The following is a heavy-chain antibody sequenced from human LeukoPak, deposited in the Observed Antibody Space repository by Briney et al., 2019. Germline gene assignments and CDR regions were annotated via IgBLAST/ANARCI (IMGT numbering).Heavy chain of an antibody. D-gene: IGHD3-10*01. CDR2: INEVGTKE. CDR1: GFIFSDYW. CDR3: ATRESPMARTY. J-gene: IGHJ4*02. V-gene: IGHV3-7*01. Sequence: PGGSLRLSCAASGFIFSDYWMNWVRQVPGKGLEWVANINEVGTKEDYVDSVRGRFTISRDNTKNTLYLQMNSLRAEDTALYYCATRESPMARTYWGQGTLVTVSS.